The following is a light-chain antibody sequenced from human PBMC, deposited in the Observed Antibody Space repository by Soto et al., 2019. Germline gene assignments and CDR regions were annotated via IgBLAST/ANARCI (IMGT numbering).Light chain of an antibody. CDR3: QQYASSIT. J-gene: IGKJ4*01. Sequence: EIVLTQSPGTLSLSPGERVTLSCRASQTVTNRYFAWYQHRRGQAPRLLIYGTSNRATGVPDRFSGSGSGTDFSLTIARLEPEDFAVYCCQQYASSITFGGGTKVEFK. CDR1: QTVTNRY. CDR2: GTS. V-gene: IGKV3-20*01.